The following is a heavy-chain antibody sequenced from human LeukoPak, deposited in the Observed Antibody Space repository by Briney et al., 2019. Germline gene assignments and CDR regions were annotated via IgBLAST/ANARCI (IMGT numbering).Heavy chain of an antibody. CDR1: GSTFSSYS. CDR2: ISSSSSSYI. CDR3: ARDGITMITPNWFDP. J-gene: IGHJ5*02. V-gene: IGHV3-21*01. D-gene: IGHD3-22*01. Sequence: GGSLRLSCAASGSTFSSYSMNWVRQAPGKGLEWVSSISSSSSSYIYYADSVKGRFTISRDNAKNSLYLQMNSLRAEDAAVYYCARDGITMITPNWFDPWGQGTLVTVSS.